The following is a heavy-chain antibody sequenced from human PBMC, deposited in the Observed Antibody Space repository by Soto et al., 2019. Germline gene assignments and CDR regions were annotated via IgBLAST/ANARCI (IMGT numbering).Heavy chain of an antibody. CDR3: ARQVYTVVTPIDY. J-gene: IGHJ4*02. D-gene: IGHD2-21*02. V-gene: IGHV3-48*02. Sequence: EVQLVESGGGLVQPGGSLRLSCAASGFTCSNFPMTWVRQAPGKGLEWVSYISGASNYIYYADSVKGRFTISRDNAKNSMSLQMNSLRDEDTAVYYFARQVYTVVTPIDYWGQGTLVTVSS. CDR1: GFTCSNFP. CDR2: ISGASNYI.